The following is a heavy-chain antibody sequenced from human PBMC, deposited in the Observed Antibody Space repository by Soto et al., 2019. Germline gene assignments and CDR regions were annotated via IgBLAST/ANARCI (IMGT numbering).Heavy chain of an antibody. D-gene: IGHD4-17*01. CDR2: INPNSGRT. V-gene: IGHV1-2*04. CDR3: ARERGGTTATLDYYYCYMDV. CDR1: GYDFSQFY. Sequence: QVQLVQSGAEVKKPGASVKVSCKASGYDFSQFYIHWMRHAPGQGLEWMGWINPNSGRTKFAQNFQGWVTMTRDTSIKTVYMELSGPKSDATAVYYCARERGGTTATLDYYYCYMDVWGKGTRVTVSS. J-gene: IGHJ6*03.